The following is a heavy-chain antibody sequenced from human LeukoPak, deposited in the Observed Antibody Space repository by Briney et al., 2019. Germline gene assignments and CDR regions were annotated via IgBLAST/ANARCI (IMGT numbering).Heavy chain of an antibody. CDR3: ARDLLDYYGSGRRYGMDV. V-gene: IGHV4-39*07. CDR2: IYYSGST. CDR1: GGSISSSSYY. D-gene: IGHD3-10*01. Sequence: SETLSLTCTVSGGSISSSSYYWGWIRQPPGKGLEWIGSIYYSGSTYYNPSLKSRVTISVDTSKNQFSLKLSSVTAADTAVYYCARDLLDYYGSGRRYGMDVWGQGTTVTVSS. J-gene: IGHJ6*02.